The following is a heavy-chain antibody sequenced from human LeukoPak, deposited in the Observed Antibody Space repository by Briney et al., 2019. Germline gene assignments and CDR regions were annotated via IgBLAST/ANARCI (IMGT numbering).Heavy chain of an antibody. CDR2: INHSGST. J-gene: IGHJ4*02. V-gene: IGHV4-34*01. D-gene: IGHD6-13*01. Sequence: SETLSLTCAVYGGSFSGYYWSWIRQPPGKGLEWIGEINHSGSTIYNPSLKSRVTISVDTSKNQFSLKLSSVTAADTAVYYCARHACIAAAYFDYWGQGTLVTVSS. CDR3: ARHACIAAAYFDY. CDR1: GGSFSGYY.